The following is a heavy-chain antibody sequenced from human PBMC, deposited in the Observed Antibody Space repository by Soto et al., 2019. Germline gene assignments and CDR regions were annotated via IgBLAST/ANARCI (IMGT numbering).Heavy chain of an antibody. CDR2: ISYDGSKK. J-gene: IGHJ6*02. Sequence: ESGGGVVQPGRSLRLSCAASGFTFSSYGMHWARQAPGKGLEWVAVISYDGSKKYYADSVKGRFTISRDNSKNTLYVQMNSLRAEDTAVYYCAKGSSTVKYYYGMDVWGQGTTVTVSS. D-gene: IGHD4-4*01. V-gene: IGHV3-30*18. CDR3: AKGSSTVKYYYGMDV. CDR1: GFTFSSYG.